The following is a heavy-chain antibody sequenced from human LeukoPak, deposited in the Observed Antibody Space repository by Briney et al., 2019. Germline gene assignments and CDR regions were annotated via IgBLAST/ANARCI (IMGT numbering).Heavy chain of an antibody. D-gene: IGHD2-15*01. Sequence: GGSLRLSCAASGFTFDDYAMHWVRQAPGKGLEWVSAISGSGGSTYYADSVKGRFTISRDNSKNTLYLQMNSLRAEDTAVYYCAKSRLRSPIVVVVAEMDYWGQGTLVTVSS. CDR1: GFTFDDYA. J-gene: IGHJ4*02. V-gene: IGHV3-23*01. CDR2: ISGSGGST. CDR3: AKSRLRSPIVVVVAEMDY.